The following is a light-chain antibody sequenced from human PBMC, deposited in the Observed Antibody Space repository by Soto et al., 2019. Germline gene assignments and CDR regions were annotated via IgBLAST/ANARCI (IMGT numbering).Light chain of an antibody. CDR2: MIS. CDR1: QGLVYSDGNTY. Sequence: DVVMTQSPLSLPVTLGQPASISCRSTQGLVYSDGNTYLNWFHQRPGQSPRRLIYMISKRDSGVPDRFSGSGSGTDFTLTISMVEAEDVGVYYCMQGTHWPWTFGQGTKVEMK. J-gene: IGKJ1*01. V-gene: IGKV2-30*01. CDR3: MQGTHWPWT.